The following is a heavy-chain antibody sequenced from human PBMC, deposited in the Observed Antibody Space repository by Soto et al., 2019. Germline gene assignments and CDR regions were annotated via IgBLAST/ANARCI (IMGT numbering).Heavy chain of an antibody. CDR2: IWYDGSNK. Sequence: GGSLRLSCAASGFTFSSYGMHWVRQAPGKGLEWVAVIWYDGSNKYYADSVKGRFTISRDNSKNTLYLQMNSLRAEDTAVYYCARVRYDYIWGSYRYTSYYFDYWGQGTLVTVSS. D-gene: IGHD3-16*02. V-gene: IGHV3-33*01. J-gene: IGHJ4*02. CDR3: ARVRYDYIWGSYRYTSYYFDY. CDR1: GFTFSSYG.